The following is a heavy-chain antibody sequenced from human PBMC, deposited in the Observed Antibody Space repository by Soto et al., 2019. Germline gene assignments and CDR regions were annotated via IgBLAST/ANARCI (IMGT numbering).Heavy chain of an antibody. J-gene: IGHJ4*02. CDR3: ARREIQGPIDF. V-gene: IGHV4-28*01. Sequence: SETLSLTCAVSGYSISSSNWWGWIRQPPGKGLEWIGYIYYSGTTYYNPSLKSRVTMSVDTSTNQFSLKLTPVTAVDTAVYYCARREIQGPIDFWGQGTLVTVSS. CDR2: IYYSGTT. CDR1: GYSISSSNW. D-gene: IGHD1-26*01.